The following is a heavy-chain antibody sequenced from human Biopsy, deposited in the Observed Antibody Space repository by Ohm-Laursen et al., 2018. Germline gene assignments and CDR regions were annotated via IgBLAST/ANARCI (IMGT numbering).Heavy chain of an antibody. D-gene: IGHD5-12*01. V-gene: IGHV1-69*06. CDR1: GGMFTSYT. J-gene: IGHJ2*01. CDR2: IMSLYNTT. Sequence: ASVKVSCKASGGMFTSYTINWLRQAPGQGLQWMGGIMSLYNTTNYAQKFWDRITVTADKSTNTVYMTLSSLTSEDTAVYFCARGLGGYDYWYFDLWGRGTLVIVSS. CDR3: ARGLGGYDYWYFDL.